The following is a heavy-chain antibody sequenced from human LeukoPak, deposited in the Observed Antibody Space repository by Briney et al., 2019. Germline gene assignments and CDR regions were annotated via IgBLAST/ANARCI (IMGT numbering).Heavy chain of an antibody. CDR2: INGDGSER. D-gene: IGHD5-24*01. Sequence: PGGSLRLSCAASGFTFSGAWMTWVRQAPGKGPEWVANINGDGSERYYVASVKGRFTISRDNAKNSLYLQMNSLRAEDTAVYYCTRDFGWQQFDYWGQGTLVTVSS. J-gene: IGHJ4*02. V-gene: IGHV3-7*01. CDR3: TRDFGWQQFDY. CDR1: GFTFSGAW.